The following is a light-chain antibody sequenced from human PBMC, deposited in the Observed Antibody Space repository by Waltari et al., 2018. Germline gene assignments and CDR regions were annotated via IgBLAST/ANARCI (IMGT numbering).Light chain of an antibody. CDR1: QVIEHD. CDR3: LQDHHYPRT. J-gene: IGKJ1*01. V-gene: IGKV1-6*01. Sequence: IQMTQSPSSVSASVGDGVTITCRASQVIEHDLAWYQQKAGKASNLLIYAASILQSEVPSRFSGSGSGTDFTLTISSLQPEDSATYYCLQDHHYPRTFGQGTKVTIK. CDR2: AAS.